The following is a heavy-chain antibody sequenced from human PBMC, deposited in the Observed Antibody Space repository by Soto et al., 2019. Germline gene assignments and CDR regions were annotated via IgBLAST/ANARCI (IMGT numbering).Heavy chain of an antibody. Sequence: SETLSLTCTVSGGSVSSGSYYWSWIRQPPGKGLEWIGYIYYSGSTNYNPSLKSRVTISVDTSKNQFSLKLSSVTAADTAVYYCARDPGIAAAEFYYYYYGMDVWGKGTTVTVSS. D-gene: IGHD6-13*01. J-gene: IGHJ6*04. V-gene: IGHV4-61*01. CDR2: IYYSGST. CDR1: GGSVSSGSYY. CDR3: ARDPGIAAAEFYYYYYGMDV.